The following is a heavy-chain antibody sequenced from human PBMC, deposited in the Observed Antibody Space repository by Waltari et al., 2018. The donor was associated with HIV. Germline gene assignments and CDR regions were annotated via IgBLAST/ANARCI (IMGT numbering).Heavy chain of an antibody. V-gene: IGHV3-23*01. CDR2: IRGSGRTT. CDR1: GFPFSSYA. CDR3: AKDRWFDP. Sequence: EVQLLESGGGFVQPGGSLILSLAASGFPFSSYAISWVRQAPGEGLEWVSTIRGSGRTTYYTDSVKGRFTISRDNSKNTLYLQMNSLRAEDAALYYCAKDRWFDPWGQGTLVTVSS. J-gene: IGHJ5*02.